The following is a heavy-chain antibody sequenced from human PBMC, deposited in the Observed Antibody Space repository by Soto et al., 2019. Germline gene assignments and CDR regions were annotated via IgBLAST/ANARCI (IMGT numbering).Heavy chain of an antibody. J-gene: IGHJ6*03. CDR3: ARDRRTMVRGVNRSYYYYYYMDV. CDR2: INSDGSST. D-gene: IGHD3-10*01. V-gene: IGHV3-74*01. Sequence: GGSLRLSCAASGFTLSSYWMHWVRQAPGKGLVWVSRINSDGSSTSYADSVKGRFTISRDNAKNTLYLQMNSLRAEDTAVYYCARDRRTMVRGVNRSYYYYYYMDVWGKGTTVTVSS. CDR1: GFTLSSYW.